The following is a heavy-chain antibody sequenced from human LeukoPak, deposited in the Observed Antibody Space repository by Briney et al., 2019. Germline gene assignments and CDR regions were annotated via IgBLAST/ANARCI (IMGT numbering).Heavy chain of an antibody. D-gene: IGHD6-19*01. CDR2: IRSKAYGGTT. CDR1: GFTFGDYA. J-gene: IGHJ4*02. V-gene: IGHV3-49*04. Sequence: SLRLSCTASGFTFGDYAMSWVRQAPRKGLEWVGFIRSKAYGGTTEYAAPVKGRFTILRDDSKSIAYLQMNSLKTEDTAVYYCTRACRSGWYLYYFDYWGQGTLVTVSS. CDR3: TRACRSGWYLYYFDY.